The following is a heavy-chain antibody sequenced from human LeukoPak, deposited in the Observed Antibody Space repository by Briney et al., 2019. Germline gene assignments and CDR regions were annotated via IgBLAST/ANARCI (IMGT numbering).Heavy chain of an antibody. CDR3: ASKQWVYYYMDV. J-gene: IGHJ6*03. V-gene: IGHV4-39*01. CDR1: GGSISSSNYY. Sequence: PSETLSLTCTVSGGSISSSNYYWGWIRQPPGKGLEWIGSISYSGTTYYNPSLKSRVTIFVDTSKNQFSLKLSSVTAADTAVYYCASKQWVYYYMDVWGKGTTVTVFS. CDR2: ISYSGTT. D-gene: IGHD1-26*01.